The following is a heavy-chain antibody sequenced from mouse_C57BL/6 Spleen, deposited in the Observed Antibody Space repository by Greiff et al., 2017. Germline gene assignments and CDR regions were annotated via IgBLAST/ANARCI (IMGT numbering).Heavy chain of an antibody. J-gene: IGHJ4*01. V-gene: IGHV1-55*01. D-gene: IGHD1-1*01. CDR2: IYPGSGST. CDR1: GYTFTSYW. Sequence: QVQLKQPGAELVKPGASVKMSCKASGYTFTSYWITWVKQRPGQGLEWIGDIYPGSGSTNYNEKFKSKATLTVDTSSSTAYMQRSSLTSEDSAVYYCALSFITTVYAMDYWGQGTSVTVSS. CDR3: ALSFITTVYAMDY.